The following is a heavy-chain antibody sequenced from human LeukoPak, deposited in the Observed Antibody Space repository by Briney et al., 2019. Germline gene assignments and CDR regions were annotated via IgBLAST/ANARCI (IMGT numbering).Heavy chain of an antibody. J-gene: IGHJ4*02. CDR2: IYYNGNT. CDR1: DXSISSYY. D-gene: IGHD3-22*01. V-gene: IGHV4-59*08. Sequence: SETLPLTFTVSDXSISSYYWSWIRQPPGKGLEWIGYIYYNGNTKYNPSLKSRVTISVDTSKNQFSLKLRSVTAADTAVYYCARTYLGYYDSSGYAYYFDYWGQGTLVPVSS. CDR3: ARTYLGYYDSSGYAYYFDY.